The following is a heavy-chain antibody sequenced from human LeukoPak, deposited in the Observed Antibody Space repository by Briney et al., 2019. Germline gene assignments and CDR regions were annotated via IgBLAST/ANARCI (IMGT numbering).Heavy chain of an antibody. J-gene: IGHJ4*02. CDR3: ARGGVGARSHYSDY. Sequence: PSETLSLTCAVYGGSFSGYYWSWIRQPPGKGLEWIGEINHSGSTNYNPSLKSRVTISVDTSKNQFSLKLSSVTAADTAVYYCARGGVGARSHYSDYWGQGTLVTVSS. D-gene: IGHD1-26*01. V-gene: IGHV4-34*01. CDR2: INHSGST. CDR1: GGSFSGYY.